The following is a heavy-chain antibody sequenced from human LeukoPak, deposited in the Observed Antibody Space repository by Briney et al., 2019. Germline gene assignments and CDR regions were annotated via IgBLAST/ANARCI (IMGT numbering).Heavy chain of an antibody. CDR1: GFTFSSYA. V-gene: IGHV3-23*01. CDR2: ISGCGGST. Sequence: GGSLRLSCAASGFTFSSYAMSWVRQAPGQGLEWVSAISGCGGSTCYADSVKGRVTISRDNSKNTPYLQMNSLRAEDTAVYYCAKDSGSYRPGYWGQGTLVTVSS. CDR3: AKDSGSYRPGY. D-gene: IGHD1-26*01. J-gene: IGHJ4*02.